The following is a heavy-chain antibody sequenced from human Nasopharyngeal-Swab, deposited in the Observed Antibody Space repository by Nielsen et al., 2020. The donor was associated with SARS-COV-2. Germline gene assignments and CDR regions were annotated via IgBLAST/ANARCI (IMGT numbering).Heavy chain of an antibody. CDR3: ARDDYGDYYYYMDV. CDR2: IKQDGSEK. J-gene: IGHJ6*03. V-gene: IGHV3-7*01. D-gene: IGHD4-17*01. Sequence: WIRQSPGKGLEWVANIKQDGSEKYYVDSVKGRFTISRDNAKNSLYLQMNSLRAEDTAVYYCARDDYGDYYYYMDVWGKGTTVTVSS.